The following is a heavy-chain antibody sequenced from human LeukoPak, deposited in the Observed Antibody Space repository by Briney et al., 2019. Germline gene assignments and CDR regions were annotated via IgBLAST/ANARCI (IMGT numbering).Heavy chain of an antibody. V-gene: IGHV3-23*01. CDR2: ISGSGGST. CDR3: AKDHGVAAAGIPKWFDY. CDR1: GFTFSSYA. D-gene: IGHD6-13*01. J-gene: IGHJ4*02. Sequence: GGSLRLSCAASGFTFSSYAMSWVRQAPGKGLEWVSAISGSGGSTYHADSVKGRFTISRDNPKNTLYLQMNSLRAEDTAVYYCAKDHGVAAAGIPKWFDYWGQGTLVTVSS.